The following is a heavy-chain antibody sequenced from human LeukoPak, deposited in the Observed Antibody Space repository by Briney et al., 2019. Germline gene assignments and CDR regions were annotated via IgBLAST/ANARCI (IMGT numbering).Heavy chain of an antibody. V-gene: IGHV1-2*02. CDR2: IGPHSTFT. J-gene: IGHJ4*02. D-gene: IGHD2/OR15-2a*01. Sequence: GASIKVSCKSSGFTLTDHLINRVRQGPGQGVEWVGYIGPHSTFTSSPQEFQGRVTMTRDASMSTAYMELTRLTSDDTAVYYCVREGEGPLSKDFDYWGQGTLVTVSS. CDR1: GFTLTDHL. CDR3: VREGEGPLSKDFDY.